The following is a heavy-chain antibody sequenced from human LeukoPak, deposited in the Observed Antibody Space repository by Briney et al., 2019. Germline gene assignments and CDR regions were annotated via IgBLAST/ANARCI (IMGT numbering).Heavy chain of an antibody. V-gene: IGHV4-38-2*02. CDR1: GYSISTSYY. CDR2: IYHSGNT. D-gene: IGHD3/OR15-3a*01. CDR3: ARQTGSGLFTLP. Sequence: SETLSLTCTVSGYSISTSYYWGWIRQPPGKGLEWIGSIYHSGNTYYNASLKSRVTISIDTSNNQISLRLISVTATDTAMYYCARQTGSGLFTLPGGQGTLVTVSS. J-gene: IGHJ4*02.